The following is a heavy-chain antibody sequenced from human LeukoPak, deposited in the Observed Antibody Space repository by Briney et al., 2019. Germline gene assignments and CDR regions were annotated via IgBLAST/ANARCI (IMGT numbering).Heavy chain of an antibody. CDR2: ISSSSSTI. V-gene: IGHV3-48*01. D-gene: IGHD2-2*01. Sequence: PGGSLRLSCVASGFTFSSYSMNWVRQAPGKGLEWVSYISSSSSTIYYADSVKGRFTISRDNAKSSLYLQMNSLRAEDTAVYYCAREKEGYCSRTSCYLDYYYYYMDVWGKGTTVTISS. J-gene: IGHJ6*03. CDR3: AREKEGYCSRTSCYLDYYYYYMDV. CDR1: GFTFSSYS.